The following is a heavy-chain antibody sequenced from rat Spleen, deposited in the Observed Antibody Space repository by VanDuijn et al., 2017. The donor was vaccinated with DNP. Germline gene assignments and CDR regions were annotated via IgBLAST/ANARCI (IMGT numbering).Heavy chain of an antibody. Sequence: EVQLVESGGGLVQPGRSLKLSCAASGFTFSDYYMAWVRQAPTKGLEWVASINYDGGSTYCRDSVMGRFTISRDNARNSLYLQMDSLRSEDTATYYCTTDNGGYTGFAFWGQGTLVTVSS. CDR2: INYDGGST. J-gene: IGHJ3*01. D-gene: IGHD1-11*01. V-gene: IGHV5-20*01. CDR1: GFTFSDYY. CDR3: TTDNGGYTGFAF.